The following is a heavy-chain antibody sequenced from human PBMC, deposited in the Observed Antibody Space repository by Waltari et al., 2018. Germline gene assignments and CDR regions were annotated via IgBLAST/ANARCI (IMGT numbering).Heavy chain of an antibody. CDR2: INPNSGGT. J-gene: IGHJ4*02. CDR1: GYTFTGYY. D-gene: IGHD1-26*01. V-gene: IGHV1-2*02. Sequence: QVQLVQSGAEVKKPGASVKVSCKASGYTFTGYYLHWVRQPPGQGLEWGGWINPNSGGTNYAQKFQGRVTMTRDTSISTAYMELSRLRSDDTAVYYCARDLHVGAVGNFDYWGQGTLVTVSS. CDR3: ARDLHVGAVGNFDY.